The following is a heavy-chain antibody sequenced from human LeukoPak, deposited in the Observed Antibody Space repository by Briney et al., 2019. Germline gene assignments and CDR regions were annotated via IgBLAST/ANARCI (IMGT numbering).Heavy chain of an antibody. CDR1: GFTFTSSA. CDR3: AAVLTYYYDSSGYYPEY. V-gene: IGHV1-58*02. J-gene: IGHJ4*02. Sequence: TSVKVSCKASGFTFTSSAMQWVRQARGQRLEWIGWIVVGSGNTNYAQKFQERVTITRDMSTSTAYMELSSLRSEDTAVYYCAAVLTYYYDSSGYYPEYWGQGTLVTVSS. CDR2: IVVGSGNT. D-gene: IGHD3-22*01.